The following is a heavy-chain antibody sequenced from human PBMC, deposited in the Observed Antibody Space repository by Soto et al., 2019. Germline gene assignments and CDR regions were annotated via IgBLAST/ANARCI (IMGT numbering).Heavy chain of an antibody. Sequence: QVELVQSGAEVKKPGSSVKVSCKASGGNFITFAISWVRQAPGQGLEWMGEIIPISSTTKSAHKSQDRVTISADGSSSTVHMALWSLKSEDTAIYFCAKQLGSRPFGSYGLDVWGKGTTVTVSS. CDR1: GGNFITFA. CDR3: AKQLGSRPFGSYGLDV. J-gene: IGHJ6*04. CDR2: IIPISSTT. D-gene: IGHD7-27*01. V-gene: IGHV1-69*01.